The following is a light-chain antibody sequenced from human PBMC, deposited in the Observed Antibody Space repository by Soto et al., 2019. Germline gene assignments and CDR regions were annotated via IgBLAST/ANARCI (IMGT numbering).Light chain of an antibody. J-gene: IGKJ1*01. CDR3: QQYNNWPPWT. CDR2: GAS. CDR1: QSVSSN. Sequence: EIVMTQSPATLSVSPWARATLSGRSSQSVSSNLAWYQQKPGQAPRLLIYGASNRATGIPARFSGSGSGTEFTLTISSLQSEDFAVYYCQQYNNWPPWTVGQGTQVEIK. V-gene: IGKV3-15*01.